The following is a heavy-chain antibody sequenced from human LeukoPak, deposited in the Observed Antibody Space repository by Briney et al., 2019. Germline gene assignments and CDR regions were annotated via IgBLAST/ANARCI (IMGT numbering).Heavy chain of an antibody. Sequence: SVKVSCKASGGTFSSYAISWVRQAPGQGLEWMGRIIPILGIANYAQKFQGRVTITADKSTSTAYMELSSLRSGDTAVYYCARVPETRFFFDYWGQGTLVTVSS. CDR1: GGTFSSYA. CDR3: ARVPETRFFFDY. D-gene: IGHD3-3*01. V-gene: IGHV1-69*04. J-gene: IGHJ4*02. CDR2: IIPILGIA.